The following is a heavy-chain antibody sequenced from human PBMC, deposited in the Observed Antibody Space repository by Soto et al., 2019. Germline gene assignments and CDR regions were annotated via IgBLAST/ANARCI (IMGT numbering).Heavy chain of an antibody. V-gene: IGHV1-2*04. CDR3: ARVRIAAASFGMDV. J-gene: IGHJ6*02. Sequence: ASVKVSCKASGYTFTGYYMHWVRQAPGQGLEWMGWINPNSGGTNYAQKFQGWVTMTRDTSISTAYMELSRLRSDDTAVYYCARVRIAAASFGMDVWGQGTTVTVSS. CDR1: GYTFTGYY. CDR2: INPNSGGT. D-gene: IGHD6-13*01.